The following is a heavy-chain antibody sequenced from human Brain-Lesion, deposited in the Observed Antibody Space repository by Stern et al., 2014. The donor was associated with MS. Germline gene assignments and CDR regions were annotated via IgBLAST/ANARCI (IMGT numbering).Heavy chain of an antibody. Sequence: QVQLVQSGPGLVKPSQTLSLSCTVSGGSISSGGYYWSWIRQPAGKGLEWIGRIFNSGSTSYTPSPRSRATITIDTPKNQFSLRLNSRTAADTAVYYCARGRVVPGFQYYATDVWGQGTTVIVSS. D-gene: IGHD2-2*01. CDR2: IFNSGST. V-gene: IGHV4-61*02. J-gene: IGHJ6*02. CDR3: ARGRVVPGFQYYATDV. CDR1: GGSISSGGYY.